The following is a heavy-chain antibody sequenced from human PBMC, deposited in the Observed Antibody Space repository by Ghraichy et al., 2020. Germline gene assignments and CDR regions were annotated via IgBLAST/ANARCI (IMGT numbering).Heavy chain of an antibody. CDR1: GGSISSYY. V-gene: IGHV4-59*01. Sequence: SQTLSLTCTVSGGSISSYYWSWIRQPPGKGLEWIGYIYYSGSTNYNPSLKSRVTISVDTSKNQFSLKLSSVTAADTAVYYCARTTTVTGPLGYWGQGTLVTVSS. CDR2: IYYSGST. CDR3: ARTTTVTGPLGY. D-gene: IGHD4-17*01. J-gene: IGHJ4*02.